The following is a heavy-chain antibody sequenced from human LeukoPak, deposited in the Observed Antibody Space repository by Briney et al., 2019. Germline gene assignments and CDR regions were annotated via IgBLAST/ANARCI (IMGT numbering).Heavy chain of an antibody. CDR3: ARGNFSSMDV. CDR1: RFTLSGYR. Sequence: PGGSLRHSCAAPRFTLSGYRMKWGRQAPGKGLVWVSRINSDGSTTRYADSVKGRFTISRDNAKNTMYLQMNSLRAEDTAVYYCARGNFSSMDVWGQGTTVTASS. CDR2: INSDGSTT. J-gene: IGHJ6*02. V-gene: IGHV3-74*01.